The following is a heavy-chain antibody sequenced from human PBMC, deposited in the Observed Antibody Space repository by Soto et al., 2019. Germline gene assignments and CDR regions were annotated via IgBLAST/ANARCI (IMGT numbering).Heavy chain of an antibody. J-gene: IGHJ4*02. CDR1: GFTFSSYA. CDR2: ISYEGSNK. V-gene: IGHV3-30-3*01. D-gene: IGHD4-4*01. CDR3: ARVLGGLATVPFDY. Sequence: QVQLVESGGGVVQPGRSLRLACAASGFTFSSYAMHWVRQAPGTVLAWVAVISYEGSNKYYADSVKGRFPISTDNSKNTLYLQMNSMRTEDTAVYYCARVLGGLATVPFDYWGQGAMVTVSS.